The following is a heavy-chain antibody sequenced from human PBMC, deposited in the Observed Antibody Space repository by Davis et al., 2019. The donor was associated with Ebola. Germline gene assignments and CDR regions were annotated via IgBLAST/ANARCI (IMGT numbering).Heavy chain of an antibody. CDR1: GGSFTDYY. J-gene: IGHJ6*02. V-gene: IGHV4-34*01. Sequence: GSLRLSCAVYGGSFTDYYWSWIRQSPGKGLEWIGEINHRGSANYNPSLKSRLTISVDTSKNQFSLKLHSVTAADTAVYYCAREVGAMGYYYYGMDVWGQGTTVTVSS. CDR3: AREVGAMGYYYYGMDV. D-gene: IGHD1-26*01. CDR2: INHRGSA.